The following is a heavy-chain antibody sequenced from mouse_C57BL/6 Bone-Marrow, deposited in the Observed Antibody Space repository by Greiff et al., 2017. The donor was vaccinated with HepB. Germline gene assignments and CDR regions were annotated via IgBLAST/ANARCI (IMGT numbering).Heavy chain of an antibody. D-gene: IGHD2-2*01. Sequence: QVQLQQPGAELVKPGASVKLSCKASGYTFTSYWMHWVKQRPGQGLEWIGMIHPNSGSTNYNEKFKSKATLTVDKSSSTAYMQLSSLTSEDSAVYYCAREGYRGYYFDYWGQGTTLTVSS. CDR1: GYTFTSYW. V-gene: IGHV1-64*01. J-gene: IGHJ2*01. CDR2: IHPNSGST. CDR3: AREGYRGYYFDY.